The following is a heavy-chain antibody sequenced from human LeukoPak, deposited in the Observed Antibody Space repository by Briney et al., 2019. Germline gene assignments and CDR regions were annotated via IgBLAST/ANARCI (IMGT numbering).Heavy chain of an antibody. J-gene: IGHJ4*02. D-gene: IGHD1-26*01. Sequence: GGTLRLSCSASGFTFSSYAMSWVRQAPGKGLEWVSAISGSGGSTYYADSVKGRFTISRDNSKNTLYLQMSSLRADDTAVYYCAKGEADLDYWGQGTLVTVSS. V-gene: IGHV3-23*01. CDR2: ISGSGGST. CDR1: GFTFSSYA. CDR3: AKGEADLDY.